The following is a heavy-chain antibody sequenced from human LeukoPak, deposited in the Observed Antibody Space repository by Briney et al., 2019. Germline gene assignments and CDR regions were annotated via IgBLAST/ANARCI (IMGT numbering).Heavy chain of an antibody. Sequence: EAGGSLRLSCAASGFSFSDFWMGWVRQAPGKGLEWVANINQDGSENYYVDSVKGRFTISGDNAKKSLYLQMNSLRAEDTAVYYCKKGRSNHYWGQGTLVTVST. CDR1: GFSFSDFW. CDR2: INQDGSEN. CDR3: KKGRSNHY. D-gene: IGHD3-10*01. J-gene: IGHJ4*02. V-gene: IGHV3-7*01.